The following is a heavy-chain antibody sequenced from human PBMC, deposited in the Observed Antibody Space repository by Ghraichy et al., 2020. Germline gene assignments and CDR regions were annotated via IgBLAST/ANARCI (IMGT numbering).Heavy chain of an antibody. J-gene: IGHJ4*02. CDR2: IIPIFGTA. CDR1: GGTFSSFA. Sequence: SVKVSCKASGGTFSSFAISWVRQAPGQGLEWMGRIIPIFGTANYAQKFQGRVTITADESMSTAYMELSSLRSEDTAVYYGARGFSGNYPFDYWGQGTLVTVSS. D-gene: IGHD4-11*01. CDR3: ARGFSGNYPFDY. V-gene: IGHV1-69*13.